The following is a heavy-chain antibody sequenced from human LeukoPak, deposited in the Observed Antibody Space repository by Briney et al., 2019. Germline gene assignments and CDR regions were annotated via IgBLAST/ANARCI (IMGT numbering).Heavy chain of an antibody. V-gene: IGHV3-30-3*01. CDR1: GFTFSSYA. Sequence: PGGSLRLSCAASGFTFSSYAMHWVRQAPGKGLEWVAVISYDGSNKYYADSVKGRFTISRDNSKNTLYLHMNSLRAEDTAVYYCARDTTYYYGSGSYRAHYYYYGMDVWGQGTTVTVSS. J-gene: IGHJ6*02. CDR3: ARDTTYYYGSGSYRAHYYYYGMDV. CDR2: ISYDGSNK. D-gene: IGHD3-10*01.